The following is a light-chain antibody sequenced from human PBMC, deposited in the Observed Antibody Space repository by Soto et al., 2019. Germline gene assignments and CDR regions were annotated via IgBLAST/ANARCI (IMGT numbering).Light chain of an antibody. CDR2: AAS. CDR1: QSISSY. V-gene: IGKV1-39*01. Sequence: DIQITHSPSSLSASVGDRVTITCRSSQSISSYLNWYQQKPGKAHKLLIYAASSLQSGVSSRFSCSGSGKDFTLTISSLQPEDFATYYCQQSYSTPQTLGQGTKVDIK. CDR3: QQSYSTPQT. J-gene: IGKJ1*01.